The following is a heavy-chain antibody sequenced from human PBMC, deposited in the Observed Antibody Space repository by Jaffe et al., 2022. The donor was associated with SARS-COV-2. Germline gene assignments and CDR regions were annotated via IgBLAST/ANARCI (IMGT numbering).Heavy chain of an antibody. CDR3: ARVHGASGRYYDSGSYYQGSDY. Sequence: QVQLVQSGAEVKKPGASVKVSCKASGYTFTSYAMHWVRQAPGQRLEWMGWINAGNGNTKFSKEFQGRVSITRDTSASTVYMELSSLRFEDTAVYYCARVHGASGRYYDSGSYYQGSDYWGQGTVVTVSS. CDR2: INAGNGNT. V-gene: IGHV1-3*01. D-gene: IGHD3-10*01. CDR1: GYTFTSYA. J-gene: IGHJ4*02.